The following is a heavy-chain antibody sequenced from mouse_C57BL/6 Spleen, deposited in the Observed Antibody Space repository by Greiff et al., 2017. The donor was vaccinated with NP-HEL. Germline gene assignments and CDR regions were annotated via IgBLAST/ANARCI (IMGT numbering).Heavy chain of an antibody. CDR1: GYTFTSYW. Sequence: QVHVKQPGTELVKPGASVKLSCKASGYTFTSYWMHWVKQRPGQGLEWIGNINPSNGGTNYNEKFKSKATLTVDKSSSTAYMQLSSLTSEDSAVYYCARGDDYDGDYYAMDYWGQGTSVTVSS. V-gene: IGHV1-53*01. D-gene: IGHD2-4*01. J-gene: IGHJ4*01. CDR3: ARGDDYDGDYYAMDY. CDR2: INPSNGGT.